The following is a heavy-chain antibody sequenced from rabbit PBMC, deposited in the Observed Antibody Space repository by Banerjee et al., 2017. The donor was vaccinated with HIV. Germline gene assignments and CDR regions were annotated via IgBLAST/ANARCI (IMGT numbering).Heavy chain of an antibody. D-gene: IGHD4-2*01. CDR3: ARDGYAGVAGYSLFNL. CDR1: GFTLSSSDY. CDR2: IAGGSGGSA. Sequence: QEQLVESGGGLVQPEGSLTLTCTASGFTLSSSDYMCWVRQAPGKGLEWIGYIAGGSGGSAHYANWVNGRFTISKTSSTTVTLQMTNLTAADTATYFCARDGYAGVAGYSLFNLWGQGTLVTVS. V-gene: IGHV1S45*01. J-gene: IGHJ4*01.